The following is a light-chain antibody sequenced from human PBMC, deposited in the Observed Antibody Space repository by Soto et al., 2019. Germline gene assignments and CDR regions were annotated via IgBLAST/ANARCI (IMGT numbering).Light chain of an antibody. Sequence: ERVTRTCRSSQTTNTWLAWYQQKPGTAPKLLIYDASSLEGGVPSRFSASGSGTEFTLTISSLQPDDLATYYCQQYISYPYTFGQGTKVDIK. CDR3: QQYISYPYT. J-gene: IGKJ2*01. CDR2: DAS. V-gene: IGKV1-5*01. CDR1: QTTNTW.